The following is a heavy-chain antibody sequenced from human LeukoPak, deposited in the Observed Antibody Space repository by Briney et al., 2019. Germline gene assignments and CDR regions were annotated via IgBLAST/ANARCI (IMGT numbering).Heavy chain of an antibody. V-gene: IGHV3-73*01. CDR3: AKSSAPRSGYSAAFDI. Sequence: PGGSLKLSCAASGFTFSGSAMHWVRQASGKGLEWVGRIRSKANSYATAYAASVKGRFTISRDDSKNTAYLQMNSLKTEDTAVYYCAKSSAPRSGYSAAFDIWGQGTMVTVSS. CDR1: GFTFSGSA. CDR2: IRSKANSYAT. J-gene: IGHJ3*02. D-gene: IGHD3-22*01.